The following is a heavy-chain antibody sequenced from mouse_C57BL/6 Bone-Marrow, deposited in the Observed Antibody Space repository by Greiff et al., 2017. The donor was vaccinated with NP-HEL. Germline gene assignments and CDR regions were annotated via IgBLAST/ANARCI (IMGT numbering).Heavy chain of an antibody. CDR1: GYSITSGYY. Sequence: EVKLQESGPGLVKPSQSLSLTCSVTGYSITSGYYWNWIRQFPGNKLEWMGYISYDGSNNYNSSLKNRISITRDTSKNQFFLKLNSVTTEDTATYYCARTAYWGQGTLVTVSA. CDR2: ISYDGSN. V-gene: IGHV3-6*01. CDR3: ARTAY. J-gene: IGHJ3*01.